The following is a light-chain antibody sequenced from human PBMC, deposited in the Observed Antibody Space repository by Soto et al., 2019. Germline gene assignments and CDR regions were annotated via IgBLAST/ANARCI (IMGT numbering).Light chain of an antibody. J-gene: IGLJ2*01. V-gene: IGLV2-14*01. Sequence: QSALTQPASVSGSPGQSITISCTGTNSDVGANDYVSWYQVHPGKAPRLLIYEVRSRPSGVPYRFSGSRSGNTASLTITGLQPEDEGDYYCSHPGTRTHVIFGGGTKLTVL. CDR2: EVR. CDR3: CSHPGTRTHVI. CDR1: NSDVGANDY.